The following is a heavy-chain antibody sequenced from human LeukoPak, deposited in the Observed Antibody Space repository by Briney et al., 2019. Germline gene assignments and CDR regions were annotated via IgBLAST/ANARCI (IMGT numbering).Heavy chain of an antibody. Sequence: SETLSLTCTVSGSSISSYYWSWIRQPPGKGLEWIGYIYYSGSTNSNPSLKSRVTISVDTSKNQLSLKLSSVTAADTAVYYCARFYYNDSSGYRGDGFDIWGQGTMVTVSS. D-gene: IGHD3-22*01. CDR1: GSSISSYY. J-gene: IGHJ3*02. V-gene: IGHV4-59*08. CDR2: IYYSGST. CDR3: ARFYYNDSSGYRGDGFDI.